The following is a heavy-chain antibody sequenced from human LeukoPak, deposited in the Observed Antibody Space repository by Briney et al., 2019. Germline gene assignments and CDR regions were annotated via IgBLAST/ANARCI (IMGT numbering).Heavy chain of an antibody. Sequence: ASVKVSCKASGYTFSNYYMHWVRQAPGQGLEWMGIINPSGGYTTYAQKFQGRVTMTMDTSTSTVSMELSSLRSEDTAVYFCARQEDSSGYYYYYCGQGTLVTVSS. CDR1: GYTFSNYY. J-gene: IGHJ4*02. D-gene: IGHD3-22*01. V-gene: IGHV1-46*01. CDR3: ARQEDSSGYYYYY. CDR2: INPSGGYT.